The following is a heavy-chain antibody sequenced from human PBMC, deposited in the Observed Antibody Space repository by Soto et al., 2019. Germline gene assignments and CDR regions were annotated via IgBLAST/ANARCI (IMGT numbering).Heavy chain of an antibody. CDR2: IKQDGSEK. D-gene: IGHD3-22*01. CDR3: ARRPSYYESSGYSQNYAFDI. V-gene: IGHV3-7*01. Sequence: EVQLVESGGGLVQPGGSLRLSCAASGFTFSSYWMSWVRQAPGKGLEWVANIKQDGSEKYYVDSVKGRFTISRDNAKNSLYLQMNILRAEDTDVYYCARRPSYYESSGYSQNYAFDIWGQGTMVTVSS. J-gene: IGHJ3*02. CDR1: GFTFSSYW.